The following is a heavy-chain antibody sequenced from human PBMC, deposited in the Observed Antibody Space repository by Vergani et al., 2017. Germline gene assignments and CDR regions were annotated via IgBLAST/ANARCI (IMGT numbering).Heavy chain of an antibody. D-gene: IGHD2-15*01. CDR3: ARGDRWDILVVVAAPPGGY. CDR1: GFTFSSYA. J-gene: IGHJ4*02. V-gene: IGHV3-21*01. CDR2: ISSSSSYI. Sequence: EVQLLESGGGLVQPGGSLRLSCAASGFTFSSYAMSWVRQAPGKGLEWVSSISSSSSYIYYADSVKGRFTITRDKAKNSLYLQMNSLRAEDTAVYYCARGDRWDILVVVAAPPGGYWGQGTLVTVSS.